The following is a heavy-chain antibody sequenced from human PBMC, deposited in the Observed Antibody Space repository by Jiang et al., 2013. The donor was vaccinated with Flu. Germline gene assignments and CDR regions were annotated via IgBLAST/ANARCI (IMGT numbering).Heavy chain of an antibody. CDR2: IYYSGST. CDR3: ARHSIAVAGTGYYFDY. Sequence: TVSGGSISSYYWSWIRQPPGKGLEWIGYIYYSGSTNYNPSLKSRVTISVDTSKNQFSLKLSSVTAADTAVYYCARHSIAVAGTGYYFDYWGQGTLVTVSS. D-gene: IGHD6-19*01. V-gene: IGHV4-59*08. J-gene: IGHJ4*02. CDR1: GGSISSYY.